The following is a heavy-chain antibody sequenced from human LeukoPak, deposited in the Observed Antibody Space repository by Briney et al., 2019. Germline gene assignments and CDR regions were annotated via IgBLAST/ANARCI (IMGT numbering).Heavy chain of an antibody. CDR2: ISYDGSNK. Sequence: RSGGCLRLSCAASGFTFSSYGMHWVRQAPGKGLEWVAVISYDGSNKYYADSVKGRFTISRDNSKNTLYLQMNSLRAEDTAVYYCAKDPTIYGSGSPWYFDYWGQGTLVTVSS. CDR3: AKDPTIYGSGSPWYFDY. V-gene: IGHV3-30*18. J-gene: IGHJ4*02. D-gene: IGHD3-10*01. CDR1: GFTFSSYG.